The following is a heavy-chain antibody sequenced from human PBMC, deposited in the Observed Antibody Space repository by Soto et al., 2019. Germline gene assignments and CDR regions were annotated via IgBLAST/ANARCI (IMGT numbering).Heavy chain of an antibody. D-gene: IGHD2-2*01. CDR3: ARLYLGGKIASSSTSPSYYYYMDV. V-gene: IGHV4-59*08. CDR1: GGSISSYY. Sequence: PSETLSLTCTVSGGSISSYYWSWIRQPPGKGLEWIGYIYYSGSTNYNPSLKSRVTISVDTSKNQFSLKLSSVTAADTAVYYCARLYLGGKIASSSTSPSYYYYMDVWGKGTTVTVSS. J-gene: IGHJ6*03. CDR2: IYYSGST.